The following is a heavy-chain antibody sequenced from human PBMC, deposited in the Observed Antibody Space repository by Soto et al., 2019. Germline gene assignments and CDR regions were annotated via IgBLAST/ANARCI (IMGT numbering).Heavy chain of an antibody. CDR3: AKSPEVISTSFDY. CDR2: ISGSGGTT. J-gene: IGHJ4*02. Sequence: SLRLSCVGSGFTFSSYALNWVGQAPGRGLEWVSAISGSGGTTYYADSVKGRFTISRDNSKNTLFLQMNSLRAEDAAIYYCAKSPEVISTSFDYWGQGSLVTVSS. V-gene: IGHV3-23*01. CDR1: GFTFSSYA. D-gene: IGHD3-22*01.